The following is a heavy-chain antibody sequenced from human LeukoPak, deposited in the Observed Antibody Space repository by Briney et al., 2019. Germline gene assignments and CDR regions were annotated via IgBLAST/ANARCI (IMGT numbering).Heavy chain of an antibody. D-gene: IGHD2-15*01. Sequence: GGSLRLSCAASGFTFSNAWMSWVRQAPGKGLEWVAVISYDGSNKYYADSVKGRFTISRDNSKNTLYLQMNSLRAEDTAVYYCAKDRRGGSSPGNWGQGTLVAVSS. CDR2: ISYDGSNK. CDR1: GFTFSNAW. CDR3: AKDRRGGSSPGN. V-gene: IGHV3-30*18. J-gene: IGHJ4*02.